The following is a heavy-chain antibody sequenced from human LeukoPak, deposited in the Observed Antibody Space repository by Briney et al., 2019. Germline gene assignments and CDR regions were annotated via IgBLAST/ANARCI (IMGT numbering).Heavy chain of an antibody. V-gene: IGHV1-2*02. Sequence: ASVKVSCKASGYTFTGYYMHWVRQAPGQGLEWMGWINPNSGGTNYAQKFQGRLTMTRDTSISAAYMELSSLISDDTAVYYCVREGNELLSKNFDYWGQGTLVTVSS. CDR3: VREGNELLSKNFDY. J-gene: IGHJ4*02. D-gene: IGHD2-21*02. CDR1: GYTFTGYY. CDR2: INPNSGGT.